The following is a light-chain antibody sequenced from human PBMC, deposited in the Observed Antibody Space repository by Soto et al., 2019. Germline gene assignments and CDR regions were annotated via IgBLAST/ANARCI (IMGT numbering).Light chain of an antibody. CDR2: GAS. CDR1: QTVSLSY. Sequence: EVVLTQSPGTLSLSPGERATLSCRASQTVSLSYLAWYQQKPGQAPRLLIYGASSRATGIPDRFSGGGSGTDFPLTISRLEPEDFAMYYCQQDFTSPLTFGGGTKVAIK. J-gene: IGKJ4*01. V-gene: IGKV3-20*01. CDR3: QQDFTSPLT.